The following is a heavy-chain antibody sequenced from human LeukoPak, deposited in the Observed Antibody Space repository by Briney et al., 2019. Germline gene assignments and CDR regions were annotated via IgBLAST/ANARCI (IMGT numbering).Heavy chain of an antibody. CDR2: IYHTGRT. V-gene: IGHV4-39*01. J-gene: IGHJ4*02. CDR3: ARQAQYCTNGVRFFDY. Sequence: SETLSLTCTVSGGSISSNGYFWSWIRQPPGKGLEWIGTIYHTGRTYDNPSLKSRVTISIDTSKNQFSLNLSSVTAADTAVYYCARQAQYCTNGVRFFDYWGQGTLVTVSS. CDR1: GGSISSNGYF. D-gene: IGHD2-8*01.